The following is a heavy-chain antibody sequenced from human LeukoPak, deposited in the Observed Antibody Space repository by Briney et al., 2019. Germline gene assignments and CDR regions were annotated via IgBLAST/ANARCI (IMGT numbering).Heavy chain of an antibody. J-gene: IGHJ3*01. V-gene: IGHV3-30*18. Sequence: GGSLRLSCAASGFTFSSYGMHWVRQAPGKGLEWVAVISYDGSNKFYADSVKGRFTIYRDNSKNTLYLQMNSLRAEDTAVYYCAKLGYSSGWYDFQIDAFDFWGQGTMVTVSS. CDR1: GFTFSSYG. CDR3: AKLGYSSGWYDFQIDAFDF. D-gene: IGHD6-19*01. CDR2: ISYDGSNK.